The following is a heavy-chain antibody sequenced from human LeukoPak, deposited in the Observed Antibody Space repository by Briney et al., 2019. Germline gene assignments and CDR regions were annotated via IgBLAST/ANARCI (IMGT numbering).Heavy chain of an antibody. J-gene: IGHJ3*02. V-gene: IGHV4-61*01. Sequence: SETLSLTCTVSGGSVSSGSYYWSWIRQPPGKGLEWIGYIYYSVSTNYNPSLKSRVTISVDTSKNQLSLKLSSVTAADTAVYYCAREAGSHLGASDIWGQGTMVTVSS. CDR2: IYYSVST. CDR1: GGSVSSGSYY. D-gene: IGHD6-19*01. CDR3: AREAGSHLGASDI.